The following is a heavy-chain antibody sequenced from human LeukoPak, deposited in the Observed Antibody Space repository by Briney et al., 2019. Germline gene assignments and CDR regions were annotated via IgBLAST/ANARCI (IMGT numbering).Heavy chain of an antibody. V-gene: IGHV3-48*03. Sequence: GGSLRLSCAASGFTFSSYEMNWVRQAPGKGLEWVSYISSSGSTIYYADSVKGRFTIPRDNAKNSLYLQMNSLRAEDTAVYYCARSMTDPIFDYWGQGTLVTVSS. J-gene: IGHJ4*02. D-gene: IGHD2-21*02. CDR1: GFTFSSYE. CDR2: ISSSGSTI. CDR3: ARSMTDPIFDY.